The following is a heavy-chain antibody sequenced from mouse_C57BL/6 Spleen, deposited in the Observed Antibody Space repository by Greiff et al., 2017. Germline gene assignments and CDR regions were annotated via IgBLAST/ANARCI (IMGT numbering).Heavy chain of an antibody. V-gene: IGHV6-6*01. CDR3: TERWLLRFAY. J-gene: IGHJ3*01. CDR1: GFNFSDAW. CDR2: IRNKANNHAT. D-gene: IGHD2-3*01. Sequence: EVQGVESGGGLVQPGGSMKLSCAASGFNFSDAWMDWVRQSPEKGLEWVAEIRNKANNHATYYAESVKGMFTNSRDDSKSSVYLQMNSLRAEDPGIYYCTERWLLRFAYWGQGTLVTVSA.